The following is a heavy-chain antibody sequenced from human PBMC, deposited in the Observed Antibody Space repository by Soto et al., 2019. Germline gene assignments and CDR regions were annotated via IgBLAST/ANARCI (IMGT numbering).Heavy chain of an antibody. CDR1: GYTFTSYG. V-gene: IGHV1-18*01. CDR2: ICAYNGNK. Sequence: QVQLVQSGAEVKKPGASVKVSGKASGYTFTSYGISWVRQAPGQGLEWMGWICAYNGNKKYAQKFQGRVTMTTDTSTSTAYMELRSLRSDDTAVYYGAGDLNLGLSAGWGQGTLVTVSS. CDR3: AGDLNLGLSAG. J-gene: IGHJ4*02. D-gene: IGHD6-13*01.